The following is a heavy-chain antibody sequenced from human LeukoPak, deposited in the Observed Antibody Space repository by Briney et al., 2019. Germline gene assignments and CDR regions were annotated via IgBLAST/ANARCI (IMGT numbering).Heavy chain of an antibody. CDR2: INPNSGGT. CDR3: AQPSPLIAAPRRRDAFDI. Sequence: ASVKVSCKASGYTFTGYYMHWVRQAPGQGLEWMGWINPNSGGTNYAQKFQGRVTMTRDTSISTAYMELSRLRSDDTAVYYCAQPSPLIAAPRRRDAFDIWGQGTTVTVSS. D-gene: IGHD6-13*01. V-gene: IGHV1-2*02. J-gene: IGHJ3*02. CDR1: GYTFTGYY.